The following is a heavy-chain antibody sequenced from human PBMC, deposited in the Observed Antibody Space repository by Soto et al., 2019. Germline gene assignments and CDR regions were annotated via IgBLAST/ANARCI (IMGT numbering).Heavy chain of an antibody. J-gene: IGHJ4*02. Sequence: QVQLVQSGAEVKKPGSSVKVSCKASGGTFSSYAISWVRQAPGQGLEWMGGIIPIFGTANYAQKFQGRVTIPEDECTSTDYMELSRLRSEDTAVYYCAGVRGLYDSSGPFDYWGQGPLVTVSS. D-gene: IGHD3-22*01. CDR1: GGTFSSYA. CDR3: AGVRGLYDSSGPFDY. CDR2: IIPIFGTA. V-gene: IGHV1-69*01.